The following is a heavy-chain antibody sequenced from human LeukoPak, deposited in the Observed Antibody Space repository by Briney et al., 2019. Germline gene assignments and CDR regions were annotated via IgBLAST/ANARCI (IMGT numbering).Heavy chain of an antibody. CDR2: ISGDGGNT. Sequence: AGGSLRLSCAAFGFAFAEHTMNWVRQPPGKGLQWVSLISGDGGNTQYADSVKGRFTISRGNSRTSLYLQMNSLRSKDTAFYYCAKRSGSPHNFDYWGQGVLVTVSS. CDR1: GFAFAEHT. CDR3: AKRSGSPHNFDY. D-gene: IGHD1-1*01. J-gene: IGHJ4*02. V-gene: IGHV3-43*01.